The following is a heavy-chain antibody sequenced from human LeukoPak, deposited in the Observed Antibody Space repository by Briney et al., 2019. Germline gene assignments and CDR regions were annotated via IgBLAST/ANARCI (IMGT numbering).Heavy chain of an antibody. V-gene: IGHV3-53*01. CDR2: IYDGNT. D-gene: IGHD3-10*01. CDR1: GFIVSRNY. CDR3: AGFVRGLPH. J-gene: IGHJ4*02. Sequence: GGSLRLSCAASGFIVSRNYMSWVRQAPGKGLEWVSVIYDGNTYYADSVKGRSTISRDNSKNTLYLQMNSLRAEDTAIYYCAGFVRGLPHWGQGALVTVSS.